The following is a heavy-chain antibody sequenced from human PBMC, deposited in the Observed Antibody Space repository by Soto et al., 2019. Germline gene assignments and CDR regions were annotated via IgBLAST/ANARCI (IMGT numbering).Heavy chain of an antibody. CDR3: AREAYRGYSYPMY. Sequence: EVQLVESGGGLVQPGGSLRLSCAASGFTFSSFWMTWVRQAPGKGLEWVANIKQDGNEKYYVDSVKGRFTIFRDNGKNSLYLQMNSLRAEDTAVYFCAREAYRGYSYPMYWGLGIMVTVSS. D-gene: IGHD5-18*01. V-gene: IGHV3-7*01. J-gene: IGHJ4*02. CDR2: IKQDGNEK. CDR1: GFTFSSFW.